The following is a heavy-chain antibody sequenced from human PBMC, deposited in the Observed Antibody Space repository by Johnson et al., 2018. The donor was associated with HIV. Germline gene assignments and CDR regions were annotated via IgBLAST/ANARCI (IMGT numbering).Heavy chain of an antibody. CDR3: AGGPYRKNVDTAMVARGNAFDI. V-gene: IGHV3-20*04. D-gene: IGHD5-18*01. CDR1: GFIFDDYG. Sequence: EVQLVESGGGVVRPGGSLRLSCAASGFIFDDYGMSWVRQAPGKGLEWVSGINWNGGSTGYADSVKGRFTISRDNAKNSLYLQMNSLRAEDTALYYCAGGPYRKNVDTAMVARGNAFDIWGQGTMVTVSS. J-gene: IGHJ3*02. CDR2: INWNGGST.